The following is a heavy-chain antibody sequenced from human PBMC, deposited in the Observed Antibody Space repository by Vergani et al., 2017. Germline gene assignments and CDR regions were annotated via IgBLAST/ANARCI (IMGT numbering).Heavy chain of an antibody. V-gene: IGHV3-74*03. CDR2: IDEYGNRA. J-gene: IGHJ5*01. D-gene: IGHD2-8*02. Sequence: EVQLVESGGGSVQSGGSLRLSCVASGFSFNTYWMHWVRQVPGKGLMWVARIDEYGNRATYGDFETGRFTISRDHAKNTVFLQMNNLRADDAGVYYCVRTEYCTGIACNTRFDSGGQGALVTVSS. CDR1: GFSFNTYW. CDR3: VRTEYCTGIACNTRFDS.